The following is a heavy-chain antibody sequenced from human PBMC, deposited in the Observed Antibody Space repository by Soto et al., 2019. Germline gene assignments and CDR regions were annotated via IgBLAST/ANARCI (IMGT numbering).Heavy chain of an antibody. CDR1: GFTFSSYA. CDR3: ARGAVAATRVQDY. D-gene: IGHD2-15*01. J-gene: IGHJ4*02. CDR2: ISYDGSNK. V-gene: IGHV3-30-3*01. Sequence: GGSLRLSCAASGFTFSSYAMHWVRQAPGKGLEWVAVISYDGSNKYYADSVKGRFTISRDNSKNTLYLQMNSLRAEDTAVYYCARGAVAATRVQDYWGQGTLVTVSS.